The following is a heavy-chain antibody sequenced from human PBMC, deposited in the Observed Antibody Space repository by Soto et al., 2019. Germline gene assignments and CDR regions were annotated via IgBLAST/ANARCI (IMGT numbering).Heavy chain of an antibody. V-gene: IGHV1-69*01. D-gene: IGHD6-6*01. CDR3: ARDLGGAAPVDY. Sequence: QVQRAQSGAEVRKPGSSVRVSCKASGDTFIISAITWVRQAPGQGLEWVGGLVHFTGKSKNGPNFEGRVTFTAHESTRTAYMDLSHLTSDDTAVYYCARDLGGAAPVDYWGQGTLVTVSS. CDR2: LVHFTGKS. J-gene: IGHJ4*02. CDR1: GDTFIISA.